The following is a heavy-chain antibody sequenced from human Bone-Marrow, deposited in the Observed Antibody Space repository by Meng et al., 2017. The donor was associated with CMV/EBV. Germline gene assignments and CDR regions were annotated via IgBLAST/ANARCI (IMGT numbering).Heavy chain of an antibody. V-gene: IGHV4-34*01. J-gene: IGHJ3*02. CDR1: GGSFSGYY. D-gene: IGHD4/OR15-4a*01. CDR2: INHSGST. Sequence: SETLSLTCAVYGGSFSGYYWSWIRQPPGKGLEWIGEINHSGSTNYNPSLKSRVTISVDTSKNQFSLKLSSVTAADTAVYYCAREKVGALAFDIWGQGTMVTVSS. CDR3: AREKVGALAFDI.